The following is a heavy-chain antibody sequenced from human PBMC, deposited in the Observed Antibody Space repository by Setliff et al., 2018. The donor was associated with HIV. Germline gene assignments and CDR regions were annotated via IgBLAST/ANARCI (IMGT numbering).Heavy chain of an antibody. V-gene: IGHV3-74*03. J-gene: IGHJ4*02. CDR1: GFTFSNYW. CDR2: INSDGGIS. D-gene: IGHD6-13*01. Sequence: GGSLRLSCAASGFTFSNYWMHWVRQAPGKGLEWVSRINSDGGISEHADAVKGRLTISRDNARNTLYLEMNSLRVEDTAVYYCVRVAGFSSSWLGYWGQGTLVTVSS. CDR3: VRVAGFSSSWLGY.